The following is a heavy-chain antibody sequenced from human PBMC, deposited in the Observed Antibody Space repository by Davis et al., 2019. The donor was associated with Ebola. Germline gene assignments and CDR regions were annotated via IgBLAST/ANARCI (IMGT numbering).Heavy chain of an antibody. D-gene: IGHD5-12*01. CDR3: ARVVWDSGYDRRIDY. J-gene: IGHJ4*02. Sequence: GGSLRLSCAASGFTFSAYYMSWIRQAPGKGLEWVSYISSSGSTIYYADSVKGRFTISRDNAKNSLYLQMNSLRAEDTAVYYCARVVWDSGYDRRIDYWGQGTLVTVSS. V-gene: IGHV3-11*01. CDR1: GFTFSAYY. CDR2: ISSSGSTI.